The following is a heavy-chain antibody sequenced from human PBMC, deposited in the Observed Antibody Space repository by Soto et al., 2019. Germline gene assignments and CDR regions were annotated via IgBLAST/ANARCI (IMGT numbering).Heavy chain of an antibody. CDR3: ARGGNDFWSGYYFSWFDP. Sequence: SETLFPARPFSGCSLRRGCFYLGLVPQPPGEGLEWIGYIYYSGSTYYNQSLKSRVTISVDTSKNQFSLKLSSVTAADTAVYYCARGGNDFWSGYYFSWFDPWGQGTLVTVSS. CDR1: GCSLRRGCFY. J-gene: IGHJ5*02. D-gene: IGHD3-3*01. CDR2: IYYSGST. V-gene: IGHV4-30-4*01.